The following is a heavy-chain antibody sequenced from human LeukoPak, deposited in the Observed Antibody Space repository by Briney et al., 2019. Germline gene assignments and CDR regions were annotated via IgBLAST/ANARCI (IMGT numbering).Heavy chain of an antibody. CDR2: INHSGST. Sequence: SETLSLTCAVYGGSFSGYYWSWIRQPPGKGLEWIGEINHSGSTNYNPSLKSRVTISVDTSKNQFSLKLSSVTAADTAVYYCARVGGTYAFDIWGQGTRVTVSS. D-gene: IGHD2-15*01. CDR3: ARVGGTYAFDI. V-gene: IGHV4-34*01. J-gene: IGHJ3*02. CDR1: GGSFSGYY.